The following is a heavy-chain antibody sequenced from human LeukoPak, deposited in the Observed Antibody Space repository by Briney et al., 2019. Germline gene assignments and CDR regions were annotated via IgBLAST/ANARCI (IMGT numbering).Heavy chain of an antibody. CDR1: GFTFSSYA. Sequence: GGSLRLSCAASGFTFSSYAMHWVRQAPGKGLEWVAVISYDGSNKYYADSVKGRFTISRDNSKNTLYLQMNSLRAEDTAVYYCAREGYCSSTSCQAVDDAFDIWGQGTMVTASS. CDR3: AREGYCSSTSCQAVDDAFDI. CDR2: ISYDGSNK. J-gene: IGHJ3*02. D-gene: IGHD2-2*01. V-gene: IGHV3-30-3*01.